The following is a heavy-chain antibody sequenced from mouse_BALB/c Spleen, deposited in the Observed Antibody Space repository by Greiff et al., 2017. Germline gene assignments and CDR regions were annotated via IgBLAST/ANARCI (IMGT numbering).Heavy chain of an antibody. CDR2: ISSGGSYT. J-gene: IGHJ1*01. V-gene: IGHV5-6*01. CDR3: ARQRGLV. CDR1: GFTFSSYG. Sequence: EVQLVESGGDLVKPGGSLKLSCAASGFTFSSYGMSWVRQTPDKRLEWVATISSGGSYTYYPDSVKGRFTISRDNAKNTLYLQMSSLKSEDTAMYYCARQRGLVWVAGTTVTVSS.